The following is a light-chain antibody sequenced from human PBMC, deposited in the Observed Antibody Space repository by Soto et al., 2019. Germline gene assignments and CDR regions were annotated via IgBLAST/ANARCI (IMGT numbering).Light chain of an antibody. CDR2: DVS. V-gene: IGLV2-14*01. CDR1: SSDIGSYNY. J-gene: IGLJ1*01. Sequence: QSALTQPASVSGSPGQSITISCTGTSSDIGSYNYVSWYQQHPGKAPKLMIYDVSNRPSGVSNRFSGSKSGNSASLTISGLQAEDEDDYYCSSYTSSSTLDVFGTGTKVTVL. CDR3: SSYTSSSTLDV.